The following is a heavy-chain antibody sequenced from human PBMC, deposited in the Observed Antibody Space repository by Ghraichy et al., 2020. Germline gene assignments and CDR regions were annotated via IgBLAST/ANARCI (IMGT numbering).Heavy chain of an antibody. D-gene: IGHD3-9*01. V-gene: IGHV4-59*01. Sequence: SQTLSLTCTVSGGSISSYYWSWIRQPPGKGLEWIGYIYYSGSTNYNPSLKSRVTISVDTSKNQFSLKLSSVTAADTAVYYCARTSFDWIHDYWGQGTLVTVSS. CDR2: IYYSGST. CDR3: ARTSFDWIHDY. J-gene: IGHJ4*02. CDR1: GGSISSYY.